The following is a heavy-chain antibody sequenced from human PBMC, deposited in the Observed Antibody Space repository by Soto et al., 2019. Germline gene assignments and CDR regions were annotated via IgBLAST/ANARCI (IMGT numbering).Heavy chain of an antibody. J-gene: IGHJ5*01. D-gene: IGHD3-10*01. V-gene: IGHV1-69*11. CDR3: ARLWGIQEDDS. CDR2: IVPLLGTP. Sequence: QVQLVQSGSEVKKPGSSVKVSCKTSGHTFRAFGVSWVRQAPGQGLQWMGGIVPLLGTPNYAQKFQGRVTIAADESTRTVYMELRSLTSDDTAVYYCARLWGIQEDDSWGQGTRVTVS. CDR1: GHTFRAFG.